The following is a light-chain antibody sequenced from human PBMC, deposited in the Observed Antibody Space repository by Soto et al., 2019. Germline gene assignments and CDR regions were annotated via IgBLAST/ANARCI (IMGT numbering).Light chain of an antibody. CDR2: GPS. J-gene: IGKJ1*01. Sequence: EIVLTQSPGTLSLSPGERATLCCRASESVSSSHIAWYQQKPGQSPRLLIYGPSNRATGIPDRFSGSGSGTDFALSISRLEPEDLAMYYCHQFGDSPQTFGHGTKVEFK. V-gene: IGKV3-20*01. CDR1: ESVSSSH. CDR3: HQFGDSPQT.